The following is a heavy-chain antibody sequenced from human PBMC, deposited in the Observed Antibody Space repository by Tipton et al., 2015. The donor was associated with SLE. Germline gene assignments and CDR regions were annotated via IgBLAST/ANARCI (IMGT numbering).Heavy chain of an antibody. Sequence: LRLSCAVYGGSFSGYYWSWIRQPPGKGLEWIGSIYYTGTTTYYNSFLKSRVTMPVDTSKNQFSLRLTSVIAADTAVYYCARLHGYSYGLNWFDPWGQGTLISVSS. J-gene: IGHJ5*02. CDR1: GGSFSGYY. CDR3: ARLHGYSYGLNWFDP. D-gene: IGHD5-18*01. V-gene: IGHV4-34*01. CDR2: IYYTGTT.